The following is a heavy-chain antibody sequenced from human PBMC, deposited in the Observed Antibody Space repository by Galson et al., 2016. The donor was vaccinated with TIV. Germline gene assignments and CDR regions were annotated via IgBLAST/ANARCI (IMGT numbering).Heavy chain of an antibody. CDR1: GFRFNEYE. Sequence: SLRLSCAASGFRFNEYEMSWVRQAPGKGLEWVSALSGGATNTYYSDSVKGRFTISRDNSQNKVFLEMDSLRVDDTAVYYCAKDRGYSEGFDHWGPGTLVTVS. CDR3: AKDRGYSEGFDH. J-gene: IGHJ4*02. V-gene: IGHV3-23*01. CDR2: LSGGATNT. D-gene: IGHD2-15*01.